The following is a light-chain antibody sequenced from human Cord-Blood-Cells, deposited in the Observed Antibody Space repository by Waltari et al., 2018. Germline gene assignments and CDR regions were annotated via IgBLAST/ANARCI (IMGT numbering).Light chain of an antibody. CDR3: CSYAGSSTFV. Sequence: QSALTQPASASGSPGQSITISCTGTSSDIGSYNLVPWYQQHPDKAPKLMIDEGSKRPSGVSNRFSGSKSGNTASLTISGLQAEDEADYYCCSYAGSSTFVFGTGTKVTVL. CDR1: SSDIGSYNL. V-gene: IGLV2-23*01. CDR2: EGS. J-gene: IGLJ1*01.